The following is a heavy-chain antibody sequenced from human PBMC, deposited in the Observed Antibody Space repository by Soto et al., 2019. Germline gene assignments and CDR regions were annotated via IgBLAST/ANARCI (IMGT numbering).Heavy chain of an antibody. V-gene: IGHV3-30*18. D-gene: IGHD6-19*01. CDR1: GFTFSSFG. CDR2: ISYDGSNK. CDR3: AKDRGWSSADLDY. Sequence: GGSLRLSCAASGFTFSSFGMHWVRQAPGKGLEWVALISYDGSNKYYADSVKGRFTISRDKSKNTLYLQMNSLRAEDTAVYYSAKDRGWSSADLDYWGQGTLVTVSS. J-gene: IGHJ4*02.